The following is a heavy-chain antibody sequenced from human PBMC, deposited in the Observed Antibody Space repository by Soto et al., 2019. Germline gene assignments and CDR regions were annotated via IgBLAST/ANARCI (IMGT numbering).Heavy chain of an antibody. J-gene: IGHJ6*02. Sequence: SVKVSCKASGGTFSSYAISWVRQAPGQGLEWMGGIIPIFGTANYAQKFQGRVTITADESTSTAYMELSSLRSEDTAVYYCARDLTGTTFFLGMDVWGQGTTVTVSS. D-gene: IGHD1-7*01. CDR2: IIPIFGTA. CDR3: ARDLTGTTFFLGMDV. V-gene: IGHV1-69*13. CDR1: GGTFSSYA.